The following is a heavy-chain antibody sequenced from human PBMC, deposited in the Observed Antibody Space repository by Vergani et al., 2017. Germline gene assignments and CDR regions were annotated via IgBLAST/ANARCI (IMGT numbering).Heavy chain of an antibody. CDR3: AKDPGVVVVTALAEYFQH. D-gene: IGHD2-21*02. CDR1: GFTFSSYS. V-gene: IGHV3-48*01. J-gene: IGHJ1*01. Sequence: EVQLVESGGVVVQPGGSLRLSCAASGFTFSSYSMNWVRQAPGKGLEWVSYISSSSSTIYYADSVKGRFTISRDNSKNTLYLQMNSLRAEDTAVYYCAKDPGVVVVTALAEYFQHWGQGTLVTVSS. CDR2: ISSSSSTI.